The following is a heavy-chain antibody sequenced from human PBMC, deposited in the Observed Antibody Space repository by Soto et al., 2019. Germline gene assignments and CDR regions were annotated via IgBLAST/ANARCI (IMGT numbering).Heavy chain of an antibody. J-gene: IGHJ3*02. CDR2: IYYSGST. D-gene: IGHD5-12*01. Sequence: SETLSLTCAVSGGSISSSNWWSWVRQPPGKGLEWIGEIYYSGSTNYNPSLKSRVTISVDTSKNQFSLKLSSVTAADTAVYYCAREKGRWLQFAFDIWGQGTMVTVSS. V-gene: IGHV4-4*02. CDR3: AREKGRWLQFAFDI. CDR1: GGSISSSNW.